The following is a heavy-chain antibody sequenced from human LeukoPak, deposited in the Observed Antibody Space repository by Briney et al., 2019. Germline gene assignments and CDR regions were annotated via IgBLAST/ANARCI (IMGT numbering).Heavy chain of an antibody. CDR3: ARDEIAAAVP. CDR2: INPNSGGT. Sequence: ASVNVSCKASGYTFTSYGISWMRQAPGQGLEWMGWINPNSGGTNYAQKFQGRVTMTRDTSISTAYMELSRLRSDDTAVYYCARDEIAAAVPWGQGTLVTVSS. D-gene: IGHD6-13*01. J-gene: IGHJ5*02. CDR1: GYTFTSYG. V-gene: IGHV1-2*02.